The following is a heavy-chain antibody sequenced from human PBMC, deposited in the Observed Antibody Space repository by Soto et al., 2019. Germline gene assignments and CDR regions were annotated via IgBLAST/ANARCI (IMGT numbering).Heavy chain of an antibody. CDR1: GGTFNTHA. CDR2: IIPVFETT. D-gene: IGHD4-4*01. CDR3: ATAGFRGTYIQDSQH. V-gene: IGHV1-69*01. Sequence: QVDLVQSGAELKSPASSVRVSCKASGGTFNTHAITWVRLAPGQGLEWMGAIIPVFETTYSAQCFRDRVSIAADEVSSTAYMELSGLTSADTAIYYCATAGFRGTYIQDSQHWGQGTLVTVS. J-gene: IGHJ4*02.